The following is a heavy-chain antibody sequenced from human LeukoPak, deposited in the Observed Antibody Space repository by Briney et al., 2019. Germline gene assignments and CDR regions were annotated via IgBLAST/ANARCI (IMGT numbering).Heavy chain of an antibody. Sequence: PGGSLRLSCAASGFTFSSYSMNWVRQAPGKGLEWVSSISSSSSYIYYAGSVKGRFTISRDNAKNSLYLQMNSLRAEDTAVYYCARDSGNYDYVWGSYRLQSFDYWGQGTPVTVSS. CDR3: ARDSGNYDYVWGSYRLQSFDY. D-gene: IGHD3-16*02. CDR2: ISSSSSYI. J-gene: IGHJ4*02. CDR1: GFTFSSYS. V-gene: IGHV3-21*01.